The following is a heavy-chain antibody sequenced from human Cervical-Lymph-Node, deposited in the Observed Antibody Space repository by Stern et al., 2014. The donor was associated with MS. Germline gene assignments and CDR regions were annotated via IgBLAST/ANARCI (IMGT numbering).Heavy chain of an antibody. V-gene: IGHV1-69*01. J-gene: IGHJ6*02. Sequence: QVQLEQSGAEVKKPGSSVKVSCKASGGTFSSYAISWVRQSPGQGLEWMGGIILIFGTANYAQKFQGRVTITADESMSTAYMELSSLRSEDTAVYYCARVMGGSSGWYHYYYGMDVWGQGTTVTVSS. CDR2: IILIFGTA. CDR1: GGTFSSYA. CDR3: ARVMGGSSGWYHYYYGMDV. D-gene: IGHD6-19*01.